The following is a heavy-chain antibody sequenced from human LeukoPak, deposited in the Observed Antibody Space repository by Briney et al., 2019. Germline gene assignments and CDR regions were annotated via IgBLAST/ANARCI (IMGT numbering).Heavy chain of an antibody. CDR2: ISGSGGST. CDR1: GFTFSSYA. CDR3: ACYSSGWYRSGYDY. D-gene: IGHD6-19*01. V-gene: IGHV3-23*01. Sequence: GGSLRLSCAASGFTFSSYAMSWVRHAPGKGLEWVSAISGSGGSTYYADSVKGRFTISRDNSKNTLYLQMNSLRAEDTAVYYCACYSSGWYRSGYDYSGQGTLVTVSS. J-gene: IGHJ4*02.